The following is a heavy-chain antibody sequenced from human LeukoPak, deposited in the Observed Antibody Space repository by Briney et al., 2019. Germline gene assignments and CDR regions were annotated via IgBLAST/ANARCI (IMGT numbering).Heavy chain of an antibody. V-gene: IGHV3-7*01. CDR1: GFTFSNYW. CDR2: IKQDGSEE. CDR3: TRDSDHVRDY. Sequence: GGSLRLSCAASGFTFSNYWMSWVRQAPGKGLEWVANIKQDGSEESYVDSMKGRFTISRDNAKNSLYLQMNRLRAEDTAVYYCTRDSDHVRDYWGQGTLVTVSS. J-gene: IGHJ4*02. D-gene: IGHD3-10*01.